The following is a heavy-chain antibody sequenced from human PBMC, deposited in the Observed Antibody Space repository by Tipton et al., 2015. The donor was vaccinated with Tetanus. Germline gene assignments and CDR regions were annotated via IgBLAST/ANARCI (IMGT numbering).Heavy chain of an antibody. CDR3: ARGPYGWNDRIYY. V-gene: IGHV3-48*02. D-gene: IGHD1-1*01. CDR2: ISSSSSTT. Sequence: SLRLSCAASGFTFSSYSMNWVRQAPGKGLEWVSYISSSSSTTYYADSVKGRFTISRDNAKNSLYPQMNSLRDGDTAVYYCARGPYGWNDRIYYWGQGTLVTVSS. J-gene: IGHJ4*02. CDR1: GFTFSSYS.